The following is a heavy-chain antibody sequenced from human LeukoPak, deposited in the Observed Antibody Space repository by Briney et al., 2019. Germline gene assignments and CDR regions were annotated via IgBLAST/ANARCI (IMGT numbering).Heavy chain of an antibody. V-gene: IGHV4-59*08. CDR1: GGSISSYY. CDR2: IYYSGST. Sequence: SETLSLTCTVSGGSISSYYWSWIRQPPGKGLEWIGYIYYSGSTNYNPSLKSRVTISVDTSKNQFSLKLSSVTAADTAVYYCARASGGEDYGDPWYFDYWGQGTLVTVSS. CDR3: ARASGGEDYGDPWYFDY. J-gene: IGHJ4*02. D-gene: IGHD4-17*01.